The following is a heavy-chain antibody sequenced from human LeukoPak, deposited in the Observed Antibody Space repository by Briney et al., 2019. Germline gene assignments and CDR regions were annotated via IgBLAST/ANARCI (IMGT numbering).Heavy chain of an antibody. D-gene: IGHD1-26*01. Sequence: GASVKVSCKASGGTFSSYAISWVRQAPGQGLEWMGGIIPIFGTANYAQKFQGRVTITADKSTSTAYMELSSLRSEDTAVYYCASTPRLSQWELQLPKLYYYYMDVWGKGTTVTVSS. J-gene: IGHJ6*03. CDR2: IIPIFGTA. CDR3: ASTPRLSQWELQLPKLYYYYMDV. CDR1: GGTFSSYA. V-gene: IGHV1-69*06.